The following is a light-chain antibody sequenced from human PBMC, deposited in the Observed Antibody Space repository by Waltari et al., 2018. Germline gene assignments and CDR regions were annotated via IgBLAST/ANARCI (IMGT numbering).Light chain of an antibody. CDR2: DAS. CDR1: QTIRGW. Sequence: DIQMTQSPSMLSASVGDRVTFTCRASQTIRGWLAWYQLKPGLAPKLLIYDASKLGGGVPSRFSGSGFGTNFTLTISSLQPDDFATYYCQQYSSFSTFGLGTKV. J-gene: IGKJ1*01. V-gene: IGKV1-5*01. CDR3: QQYSSFST.